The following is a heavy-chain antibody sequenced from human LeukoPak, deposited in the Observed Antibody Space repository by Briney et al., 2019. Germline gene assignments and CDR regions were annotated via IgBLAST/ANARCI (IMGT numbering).Heavy chain of an antibody. J-gene: IGHJ6*02. CDR3: ARTPAQEYYYDSSGYRATYRYGMDT. V-gene: IGHV1-2*04. D-gene: IGHD3-22*01. CDR1: GYTFTGYY. CDR2: INPNSGGT. Sequence: ASVKVSCKASGYTFTGYYMHWVRQAPGQGLEWMGWINPNSGGTKYAQKFQGWVIMTRDTSISTAYMEVSRLRSDDTAVYYCARTPAQEYYYDSSGYRATYRYGMDTWGQGTTVSVSS.